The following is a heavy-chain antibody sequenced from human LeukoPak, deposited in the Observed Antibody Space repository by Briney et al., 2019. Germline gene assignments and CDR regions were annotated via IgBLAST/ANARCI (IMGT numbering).Heavy chain of an antibody. V-gene: IGHV4-38-2*02. Sequence: PSETLSLTCTVPGYSISSGYYWGWIPQPPGKGLEWIGSIYHSGRTHYNPSLKRRITISLDTSKNQFSLRLRPVPAADTAVYYFARGMSRGSHIDYGGQGTLVTVSS. CDR2: IYHSGRT. CDR3: ARGMSRGSHIDY. D-gene: IGHD1-26*01. CDR1: GYSISSGYY. J-gene: IGHJ4*02.